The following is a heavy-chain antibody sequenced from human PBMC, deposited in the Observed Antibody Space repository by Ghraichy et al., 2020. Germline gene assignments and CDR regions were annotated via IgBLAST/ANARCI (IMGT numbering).Heavy chain of an antibody. J-gene: IGHJ5*02. CDR3: AKDLSAEINGGSWFDP. V-gene: IGHV3-30*02. D-gene: IGHD7-27*01. CDR1: GFTFSRYG. Sequence: GGSLRLSCAASGFTFSRYGMHWVRQAPGKGLEWVAFIRYDGSNRYYGDSVKGRFTISRDVSKNTVDLQMSSLRVDDTAVYYYAKDLSAEINGGSWFDPWGLGTLVTVSS. CDR2: IRYDGSNR.